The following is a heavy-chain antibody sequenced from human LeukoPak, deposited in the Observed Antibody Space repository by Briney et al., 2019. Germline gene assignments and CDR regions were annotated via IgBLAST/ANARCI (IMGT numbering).Heavy chain of an antibody. J-gene: IGHJ6*03. Sequence: GGSLRLSCAASGFTFSSYAMHWVRQAPGKGLEWVAVISYDGSNKYYADSVKGRFTISRDNSKNTLYPQMNSLRAEDTAVYYCARDPFTHYDIQYYMDVWGKGTTVTVSS. CDR2: ISYDGSNK. CDR3: ARDPFTHYDIQYYMDV. D-gene: IGHD3-9*01. V-gene: IGHV3-30*04. CDR1: GFTFSSYA.